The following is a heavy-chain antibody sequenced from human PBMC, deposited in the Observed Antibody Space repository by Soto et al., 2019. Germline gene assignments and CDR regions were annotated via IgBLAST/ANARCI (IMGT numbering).Heavy chain of an antibody. Sequence: PSETLSLTCFVSGGSVSSTYYYWSWIRQPPGKGLEWIGYIYYSGRTDYKSSLKSRVTISLDPSKNQVSLKFDSVTAADTAVYYCARGGYSGRLYYFDYWGLGTLVTVSS. CDR1: GGSVSSTYYY. J-gene: IGHJ4*02. D-gene: IGHD2-15*01. V-gene: IGHV4-61*01. CDR2: IYYSGRT. CDR3: ARGGYSGRLYYFDY.